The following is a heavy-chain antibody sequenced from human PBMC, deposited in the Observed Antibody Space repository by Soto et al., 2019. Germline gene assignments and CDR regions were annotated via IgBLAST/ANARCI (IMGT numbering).Heavy chain of an antibody. CDR2: INQDGSSK. J-gene: IGHJ4*02. CDR1: GFTFSSYW. CDR3: VRDIRGSSSTN. Sequence: EVQLVESGGGLVQPGGSLRLSCAASGFTFSSYWMSWVRQAPGKGLGWVATINQDGSSKSYVDSVKGLFTISRDNAKNSLYLQMNGLRAEDTAVYYWVRDIRGSSSTNWGQGTLLTVAS. V-gene: IGHV3-7*01. D-gene: IGHD6-13*01.